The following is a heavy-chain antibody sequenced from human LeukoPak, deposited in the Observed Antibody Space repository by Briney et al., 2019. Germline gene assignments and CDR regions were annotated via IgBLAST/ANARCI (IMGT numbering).Heavy chain of an antibody. Sequence: PGGSLRLSCAASGFTFSDYYMNWIRQAPGKGLEWVSYISDSGNTIKYADSVKGRFTISRDNAKNSLYLQMNSLRAEDTAVYYCARAVGASEGVDYWGQGTLVTVSS. V-gene: IGHV3-11*01. D-gene: IGHD1-26*01. J-gene: IGHJ4*02. CDR3: ARAVGASEGVDY. CDR2: ISDSGNTI. CDR1: GFTFSDYY.